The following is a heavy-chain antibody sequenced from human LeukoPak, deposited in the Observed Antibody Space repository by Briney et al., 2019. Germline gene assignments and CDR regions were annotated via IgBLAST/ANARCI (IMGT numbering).Heavy chain of an antibody. CDR3: ARGVGENRDGYNIY. V-gene: IGHV3-30*04. Sequence: PGGSLRLSCEASGFTFSTYAMHWVRQAPGKGLEWVAVISYDGSNKYYADSVKGRFTISRDNSKNTLYLQMNSLRAEDTAVYCCARGVGENRDGYNIYWGQGTLVTVSS. D-gene: IGHD5-24*01. CDR1: GFTFSTYA. CDR2: ISYDGSNK. J-gene: IGHJ4*02.